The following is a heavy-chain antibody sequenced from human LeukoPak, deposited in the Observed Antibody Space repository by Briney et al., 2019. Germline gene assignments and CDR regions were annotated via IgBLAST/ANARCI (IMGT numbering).Heavy chain of an antibody. CDR1: GFTFSDYA. Sequence: GGSLRLSCAASGFTFSDYAIHWVRQAPGKGLEWVAVISYDEIDDYYAESVKGRFTVSRDDSNNTVYPEMSSLRPEDTAVYYCGRVDHLQQQLATDYWGQGTLVTVSS. V-gene: IGHV3-30-3*01. J-gene: IGHJ4*02. CDR2: ISYDEIDD. CDR3: GRVDHLQQQLATDY. D-gene: IGHD6-13*01.